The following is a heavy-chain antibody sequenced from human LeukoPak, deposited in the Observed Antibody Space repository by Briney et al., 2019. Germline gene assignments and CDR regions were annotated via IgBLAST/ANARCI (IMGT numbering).Heavy chain of an antibody. V-gene: IGHV3-30*02. CDR3: AKRGQDDSVIDY. CDR2: IRYDGRKE. Sequence: PGGSLRLSCTASGFTFSSYGMHWVRQAPGKGLDWVAFIRYDGRKEYYADPLKGRFTISRDNSKNTLSLQVNSLRAEDTAVYYCAKRGQDDSVIDYWGQGTLVTVSS. CDR1: GFTFSSYG. D-gene: IGHD3-3*01. J-gene: IGHJ4*02.